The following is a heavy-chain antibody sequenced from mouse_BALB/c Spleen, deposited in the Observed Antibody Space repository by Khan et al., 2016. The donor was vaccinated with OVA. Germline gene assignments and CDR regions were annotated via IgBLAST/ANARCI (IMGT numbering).Heavy chain of an antibody. Sequence: EVELVESGGDLVKPGGSLKLSCAASGFTFSTYDMSWVRQTPDKRLEWVATISSGGSYTYYPDSVKGRFTISRDNAKNTLYLQMSSLKSEDTAMYDCARLAYYYNSEGFAYWGQGTLVTVSA. V-gene: IGHV5-6*01. CDR2: ISSGGSYT. CDR1: GFTFSTYD. J-gene: IGHJ3*01. D-gene: IGHD1-1*01. CDR3: ARLAYYYNSEGFAY.